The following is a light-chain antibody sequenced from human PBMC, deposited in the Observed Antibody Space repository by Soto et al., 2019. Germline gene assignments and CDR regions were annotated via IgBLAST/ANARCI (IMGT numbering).Light chain of an antibody. Sequence: DIQLTQSPSFLSASVGDRVTITCRASQSISSYLNWYQQKPGKAPYLLISDVSSLERGVPSRFSGSGSGTEFTLTISSMQPDDFATFYCQQYNGYSRTFGQGTKVDIK. CDR3: QQYNGYSRT. CDR2: DVS. CDR1: QSISSY. J-gene: IGKJ1*01. V-gene: IGKV1-5*01.